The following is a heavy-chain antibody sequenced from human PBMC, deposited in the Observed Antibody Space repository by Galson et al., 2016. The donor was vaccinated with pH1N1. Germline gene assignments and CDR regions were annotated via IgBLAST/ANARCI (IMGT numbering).Heavy chain of an antibody. CDR1: GGSFAKYA. Sequence: SVKVSCKASGGSFAKYAVSWVRQAPGQGLEWMGRIIPIYGTPNYAQKFQDRLTITADEYTTTVNMELNSLISADTAIYYCARPGRTETTKEGFAWGYGMDVWGQGTTVTVSS. V-gene: IGHV1-69*13. J-gene: IGHJ6*02. CDR3: ARPGRTETTKEGFAWGYGMDV. CDR2: IIPIYGTP. D-gene: IGHD1-1*01.